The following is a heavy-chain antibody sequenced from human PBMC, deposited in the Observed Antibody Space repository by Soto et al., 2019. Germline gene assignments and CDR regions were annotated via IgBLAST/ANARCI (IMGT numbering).Heavy chain of an antibody. V-gene: IGHV1-24*01. CDR3: VRVVAIPGYPNWFDP. CDR1: GYTLTELS. CDR2: FDPEDGET. D-gene: IGHD5-12*01. J-gene: IGHJ5*02. Sequence: ASVKVSCKVSGYTLTELSMHWVRQAPGKGLEWMGGFDPEDGETTYAQKFQGRVTMTEDESTSTAYMELSSLRSDDTAIYYCVRVVAIPGYPNWFDPWGQGTLVTVSS.